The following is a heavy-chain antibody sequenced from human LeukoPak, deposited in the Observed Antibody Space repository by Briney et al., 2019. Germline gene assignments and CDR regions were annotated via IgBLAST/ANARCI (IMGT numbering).Heavy chain of an antibody. Sequence: SETLSLTCTVSGGSISSYYWSWIRQPPGKGLEWIWYIYYSGSTNYNPSLKSRVTISVDTSKNQFSLKLSSVTAADTAVYYCARDNYGGNFPNWFDPWGQGTLVTVSS. CDR1: GGSISSYY. J-gene: IGHJ5*02. CDR2: IYYSGST. V-gene: IGHV4-59*01. CDR3: ARDNYGGNFPNWFDP. D-gene: IGHD4-23*01.